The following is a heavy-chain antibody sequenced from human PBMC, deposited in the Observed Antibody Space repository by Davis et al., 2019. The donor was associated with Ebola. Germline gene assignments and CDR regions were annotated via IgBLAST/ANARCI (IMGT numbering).Heavy chain of an antibody. CDR3: ALFLRGYSYGSHYYFDY. Sequence: GGSLRLSCVASGFTFSSYAMSWVRQAPGKGLEWVSAVSGNGGGTYYADSVMGRFTISRDNSKNTLYLQMNSLRAEDTAVYYCALFLRGYSYGSHYYFDYWGQGTLVTVSS. CDR1: GFTFSSYA. D-gene: IGHD5-18*01. V-gene: IGHV3-23*01. J-gene: IGHJ4*02. CDR2: VSGNGGGT.